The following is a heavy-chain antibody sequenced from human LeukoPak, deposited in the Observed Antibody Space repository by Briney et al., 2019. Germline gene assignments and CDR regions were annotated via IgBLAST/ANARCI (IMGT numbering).Heavy chain of an antibody. V-gene: IGHV4-34*01. J-gene: IGHJ6*02. Sequence: PSETLSLTCAVYGGSFSGYYWSWIRQPPGKGLEWIGEINHSGSTNYNPSLKSRVTISVDTSKNQFSLKLSSVTAADTAVYHCARGQENGMDVWGQGTTVTVSS. CDR1: GGSFSGYY. CDR2: INHSGST. CDR3: ARGQENGMDV.